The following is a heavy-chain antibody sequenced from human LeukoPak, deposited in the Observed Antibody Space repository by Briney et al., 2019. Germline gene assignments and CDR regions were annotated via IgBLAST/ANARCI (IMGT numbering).Heavy chain of an antibody. V-gene: IGHV3-48*03. CDR3: VRVTLLRLERFFDY. Sequence: GGSLRLSCAGSGFTLPNYEMHWVRQAPGKGLEWLSYIARGGDDIYYAKSVKGRSTISTDNAKNSLYLQMTSLRAEDSATYYCVRVTLLRLERFFDYWGQGTLVTVSS. J-gene: IGHJ4*02. CDR2: IARGGDDI. CDR1: GFTLPNYE. D-gene: IGHD2-15*01.